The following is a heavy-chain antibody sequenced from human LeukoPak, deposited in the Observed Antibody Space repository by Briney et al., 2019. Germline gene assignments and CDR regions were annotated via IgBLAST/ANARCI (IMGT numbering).Heavy chain of an antibody. J-gene: IGHJ4*02. Sequence: GGSLRLSCAASGFTFSSYGMHWVRQAPGKGLEWVAVISYDGSNKYYADSVKGRFTISRDNSKNTLYLQMNSLRAEDTAVYYCAKPYCSGGSCHGELFDYWGQGTLVTVSS. D-gene: IGHD2-15*01. CDR1: GFTFSSYG. V-gene: IGHV3-30*18. CDR2: ISYDGSNK. CDR3: AKPYCSGGSCHGELFDY.